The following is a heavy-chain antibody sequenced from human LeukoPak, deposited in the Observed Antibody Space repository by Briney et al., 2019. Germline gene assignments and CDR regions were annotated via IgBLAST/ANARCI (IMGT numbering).Heavy chain of an antibody. Sequence: SETLSLTCTVSGGSISSGSYYWSWIRQPAGKGLEWIGRIYTSGSTNYNPSLKSRVTISVDTSKNQFSLKLSSVTAADTAVYYCARGGDNWSPYYFDYWGQGTLVTVSS. V-gene: IGHV4-61*02. CDR2: IYTSGST. D-gene: IGHD1-20*01. J-gene: IGHJ4*02. CDR1: GGSISSGSYY. CDR3: ARGGDNWSPYYFDY.